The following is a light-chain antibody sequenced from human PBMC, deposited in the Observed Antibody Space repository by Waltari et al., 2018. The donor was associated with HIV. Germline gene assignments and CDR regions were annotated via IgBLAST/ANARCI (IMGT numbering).Light chain of an antibody. V-gene: IGLV2-14*01. CDR3: SSYTSSNTVI. J-gene: IGLJ2*01. Sequence: QSALTQSASVSGSPGQSITISCTGTSSDVGGYNYVSLYQQHPGKAPKLVIYNVSNLPSGVSNRFSGSKSGNTASLTISGLQAEDEAEYYCSSYTSSNTVIFGGGTRVTVL. CDR1: SSDVGGYNY. CDR2: NVS.